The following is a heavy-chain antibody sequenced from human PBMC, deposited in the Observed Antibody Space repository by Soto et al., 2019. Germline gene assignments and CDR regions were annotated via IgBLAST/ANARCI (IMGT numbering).Heavy chain of an antibody. V-gene: IGHV1-46*01. D-gene: IGHD3-22*01. CDR2: INPSGAST. J-gene: IGHJ6*02. CDR1: GYTFTAYH. Sequence: ASVKVSCKASGYTFTAYHIHWVRQAPGQGLEWMGVINPSGASTTYAQSFQGRVAVTSDRSTSTVYMEISSLRSEDTAVYFCARDRENYYLSSWIADAMDVWG. CDR3: ARDRENYYLSSWIADAMDV.